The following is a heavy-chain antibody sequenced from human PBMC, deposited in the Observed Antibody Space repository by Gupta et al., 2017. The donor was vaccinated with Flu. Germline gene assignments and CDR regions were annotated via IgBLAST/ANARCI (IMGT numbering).Heavy chain of an antibody. CDR3: ARDFWSGVYYFGMDV. V-gene: IGHV1-8*01. Sequence: QVQLVQSGAEVKKPGASVKVSCKASGSSFISYDISWVRQAPGQGLEWMGWVNANTGKTGYAERFQGRVTLTRNTSINTAYMGLSSLTSDDTAVYYCARDFWSGVYYFGMDVWGQGTTVSVSS. CDR1: GSSFISYD. D-gene: IGHD3-3*01. J-gene: IGHJ6*02. CDR2: VNANTGKT.